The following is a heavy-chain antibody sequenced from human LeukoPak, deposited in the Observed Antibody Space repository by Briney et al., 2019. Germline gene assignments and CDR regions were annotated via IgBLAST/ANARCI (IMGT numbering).Heavy chain of an antibody. CDR3: ARDDHSGSYSS. D-gene: IGHD1-26*01. CDR2: IYYSGST. CDR1: GGSISSYY. V-gene: IGHV4-59*12. Sequence: SETLSLTYTVSGGSISSYYWSWIRQPPGKGLEWIGYIYYSGSTNYNPSLKSRVTISVDTSKNQFSLKLSSVTAADTAVYYCARDDHSGSYSSWGQGTLVTVSS. J-gene: IGHJ4*02.